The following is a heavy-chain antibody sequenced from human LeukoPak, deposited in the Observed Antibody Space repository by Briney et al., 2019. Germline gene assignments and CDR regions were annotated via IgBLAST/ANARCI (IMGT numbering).Heavy chain of an antibody. J-gene: IGHJ6*02. V-gene: IGHV3-9*01. Sequence: GGSLRLSCAASGFTFDDYAMHWVRQAPGKGLEWVSGISWNSGSIGYADSVKGRFTISRDNAKNSLYLQMNSLRAEDTALYYCAKDMAPHYDSSGYYEYYYYYGMDVWGQGTTVTVSS. D-gene: IGHD3-22*01. CDR1: GFTFDDYA. CDR2: ISWNSGSI. CDR3: AKDMAPHYDSSGYYEYYYYYGMDV.